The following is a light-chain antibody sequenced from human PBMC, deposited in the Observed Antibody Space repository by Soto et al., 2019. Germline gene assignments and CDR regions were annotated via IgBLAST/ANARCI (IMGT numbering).Light chain of an antibody. V-gene: IGKV3-11*01. CDR3: QQRSNWPRT. CDR2: DVS. Sequence: IGMTQSQATLSVSLGERATLSCRASQSINSNLAWYQQKPGQAPRLLIYDVSNRATGIPARFSGSGSGTDFTLTISSLEPEDFAVYYCQQRSNWPRTFGQGTKVDIK. CDR1: QSINSN. J-gene: IGKJ1*01.